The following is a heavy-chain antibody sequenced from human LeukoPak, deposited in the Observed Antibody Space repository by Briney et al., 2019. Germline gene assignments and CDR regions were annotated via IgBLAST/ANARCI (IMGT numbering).Heavy chain of an antibody. V-gene: IGHV5-51*01. Sequence: GESLKISCAGSGYTFTTYWIGWVRQMPGKGLEWMGIISPADSDTRYSPSFQGQVTMSADKSISTAYLQWNSLKASGTAMYYCARDYSSGYYDYWGQGTLATVSS. CDR2: ISPADSDT. CDR3: ARDYSSGYYDY. D-gene: IGHD6-19*01. CDR1: GYTFTTYW. J-gene: IGHJ4*02.